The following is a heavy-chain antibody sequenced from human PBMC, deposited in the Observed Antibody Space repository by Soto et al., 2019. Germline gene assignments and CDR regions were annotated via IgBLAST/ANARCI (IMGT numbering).Heavy chain of an antibody. CDR2: ISGSGDGT. D-gene: IGHD3-3*01. CDR3: AKAHEITVFGILISSPYDC. Sequence: QPGGSLRLSCAASGFIFSNYAMSWVRQSPGKGLEWVSAISGSGDGTYYADSVKGRFTISRDNSKNTMYLQMSSLRADDTAVYYCAKAHEITVFGILISSPYDCWGPGTLVTVSS. V-gene: IGHV3-23*01. J-gene: IGHJ4*02. CDR1: GFIFSNYA.